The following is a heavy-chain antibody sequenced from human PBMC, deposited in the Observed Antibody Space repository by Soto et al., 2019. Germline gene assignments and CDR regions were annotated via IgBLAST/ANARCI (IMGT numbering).Heavy chain of an antibody. Sequence: QVTLKESGPVLVKPTETLTLTCTVSGFSLSNARMGVSWIRQPPGKALEWLAHIFSNDEKSYSTSLKSRLTISKDTSKSQVVLTMTNMDPVDTATYSCARIRTTVTFFDYWGQGTLVTVSS. D-gene: IGHD4-17*01. CDR3: ARIRTTVTFFDY. J-gene: IGHJ4*02. CDR2: IFSNDEK. CDR1: GFSLSNARMG. V-gene: IGHV2-26*01.